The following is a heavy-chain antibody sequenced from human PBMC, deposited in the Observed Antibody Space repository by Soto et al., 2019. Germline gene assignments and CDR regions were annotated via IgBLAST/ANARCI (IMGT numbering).Heavy chain of an antibody. D-gene: IGHD1-26*01. J-gene: IGHJ6*03. V-gene: IGHV3-33*01. CDR3: ARDAARLGYYDYYYVDV. CDR1: GFTFSSYL. CDR2: IWYDGSNK. Sequence: PGGSLRLSCSASGFTFSSYLMHWLRQAPGKGQEWVAVIWYDGSNKYYADSVKGRFTISRDNSKNTLYLQMNSLRAEDTAVYYCARDAARLGYYDYYYVDVCGKGTTVTVSS.